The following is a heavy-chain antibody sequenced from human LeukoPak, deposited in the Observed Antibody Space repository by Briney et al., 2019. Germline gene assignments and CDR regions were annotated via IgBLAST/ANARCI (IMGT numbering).Heavy chain of an antibody. CDR3: AKDSQRLLWFGELRD. J-gene: IGHJ4*02. CDR1: GLTFS. V-gene: IGHV3-23*01. CDR2: ISGSGGTT. Sequence: GGSLRLSCAASGLTFSMSWVRQSPGKGLEWVSAISGSGGTTNYADSVRGRVTISRDNSKNTLYLQMNSLRAEDTAVYYCAKDSQRLLWFGELRDWGQGTLVTVSS. D-gene: IGHD3-10*01.